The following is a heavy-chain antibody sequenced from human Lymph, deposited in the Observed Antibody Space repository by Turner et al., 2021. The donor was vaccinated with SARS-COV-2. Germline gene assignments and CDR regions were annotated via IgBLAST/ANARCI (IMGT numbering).Heavy chain of an antibody. Sequence: QFPLVESGGGVVQPGLSLRLSCAASGCTFSSYARHGVRQGTGKGVEWGAGRSYDGSNKYYADSVKGRFTISRDNYKNTLYVQMNSMRAEDTAVYDCARAGSGSYLSWFDPWGQGTLVTVSA. CDR2: RSYDGSNK. D-gene: IGHD1-26*01. CDR1: GCTFSSYA. J-gene: IGHJ5*02. V-gene: IGHV3-30-3*01. CDR3: ARAGSGSYLSWFDP.